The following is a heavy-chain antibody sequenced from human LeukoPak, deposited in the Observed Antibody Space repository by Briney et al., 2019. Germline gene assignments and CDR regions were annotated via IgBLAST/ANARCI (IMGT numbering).Heavy chain of an antibody. Sequence: GTLRLSCAASGFTFDDYTMHWVRQAPGKGLEWVSLISWDGGSTYYADSVKGRFTISRDNSKNSLYLQMNSLRTEDTALYYCAKDGGLGRFDYWGQGTLVTVSS. CDR2: ISWDGGST. CDR3: AKDGGLGRFDY. J-gene: IGHJ4*02. D-gene: IGHD6-19*01. CDR1: GFTFDDYT. V-gene: IGHV3-43*01.